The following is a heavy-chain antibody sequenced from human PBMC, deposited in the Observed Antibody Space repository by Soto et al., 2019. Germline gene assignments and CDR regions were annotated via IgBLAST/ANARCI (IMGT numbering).Heavy chain of an antibody. Sequence: QVQLVQSGAEVKKPGASVKVSCKASGYTFTSYGISWVRQAPGQGLEWMGWISAYNGNTNYAQKLQGRVTMTPDTSTSTAYMELRSLRSDDTAVYYCARDPRGSGSYYLKYPINYGMDVWGQGTTVTVSS. V-gene: IGHV1-18*01. CDR3: ARDPRGSGSYYLKYPINYGMDV. CDR1: GYTFTSYG. D-gene: IGHD3-10*01. J-gene: IGHJ6*02. CDR2: ISAYNGNT.